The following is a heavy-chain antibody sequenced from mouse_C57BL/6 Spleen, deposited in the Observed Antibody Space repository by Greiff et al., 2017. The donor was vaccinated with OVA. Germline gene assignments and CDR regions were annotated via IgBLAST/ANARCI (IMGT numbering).Heavy chain of an antibody. D-gene: IGHD2-2*01. CDR2: ISYDGSN. V-gene: IGHV3-6*01. J-gene: IGHJ1*03. Sequence: EVQLQESGPGLVKPSQSLSLTCSVTGYSITSGYYWNWIRQLPGNKLEWMGYISYDGSNNYNPSLKNRISITRDTSKNQFFLKLNSVTTEDTATYYCAREDYGYDGYFDVWGTGTTVTVSS. CDR3: AREDYGYDGYFDV. CDR1: GYSITSGYY.